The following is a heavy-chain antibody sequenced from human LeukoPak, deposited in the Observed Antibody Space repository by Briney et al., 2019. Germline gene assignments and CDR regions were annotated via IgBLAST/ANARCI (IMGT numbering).Heavy chain of an antibody. CDR1: GLTFSNYA. Sequence: GRSLRLSCAASGLTFSNYAMHWVSQAPGKGLEWVAVVSYDGSNKYYADSVKGRFTISRDNSKNTLYLQMNSLRAEDAAIYYCATIGDRRTGELYRIDYWGQGTLVTVSS. J-gene: IGHJ4*02. CDR2: VSYDGSNK. CDR3: ATIGDRRTGELYRIDY. D-gene: IGHD7-27*01. V-gene: IGHV3-30-3*01.